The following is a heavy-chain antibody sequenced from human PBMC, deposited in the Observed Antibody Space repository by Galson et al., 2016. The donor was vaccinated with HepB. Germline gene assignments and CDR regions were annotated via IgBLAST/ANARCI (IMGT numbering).Heavy chain of an antibody. J-gene: IGHJ4*02. CDR2: IIPIFGTA. CDR3: ARYYYDSSADVGLGFDY. D-gene: IGHD3-22*01. Sequence: SVKVSCKASGGTFSNYAISWVRQAPGQGLEWMGGIIPIFGTANYAQKFQGRVTITVDKSTNTAYMELSSLRSEDTAVYYCARYYYDSSADVGLGFDYWGQGTLVTVSS. CDR1: GGTFSNYA. V-gene: IGHV1-69*06.